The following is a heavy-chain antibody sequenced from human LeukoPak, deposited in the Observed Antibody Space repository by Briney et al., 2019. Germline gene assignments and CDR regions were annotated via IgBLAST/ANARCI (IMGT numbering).Heavy chain of an antibody. CDR1: GFAFSSYA. D-gene: IGHD5-18*01. Sequence: PGGSLRLSCAASGFAFSSYAMGWVRQAPGKGLDWVSAISGSGGSTYYADSVEGRFTISRDNSKNTLYLQMNSLRAEDTAVYYCAKGTAMAPYYYFYYMDVWGKGTTVTVSS. CDR2: ISGSGGST. V-gene: IGHV3-23*01. CDR3: AKGTAMAPYYYFYYMDV. J-gene: IGHJ6*03.